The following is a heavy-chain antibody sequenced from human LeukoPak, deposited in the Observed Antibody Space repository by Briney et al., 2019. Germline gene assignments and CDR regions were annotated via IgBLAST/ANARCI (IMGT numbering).Heavy chain of an antibody. D-gene: IGHD3-10*01. CDR2: ISDSGGSA. CDR1: GITLSNYG. CDR3: AKRGIVIRAVIIVGFHKEAYYFDY. Sequence: GGSLRLSCAVSGITLSNYGMSWVRQAPGKGLEWVAGISDSGGSANYADSVKGRFTISRDNPKNTLYLQMNSLRAEDTAVYFCAKRGIVIRAVIIVGFHKEAYYFDYWGQGALVTVSS. J-gene: IGHJ4*02. V-gene: IGHV3-23*01.